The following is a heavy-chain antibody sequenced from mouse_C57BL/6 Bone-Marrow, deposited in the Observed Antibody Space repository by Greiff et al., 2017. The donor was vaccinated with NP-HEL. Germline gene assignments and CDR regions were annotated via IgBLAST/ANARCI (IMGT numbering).Heavy chain of an antibody. V-gene: IGHV1-4*01. Sequence: QVQLQQSGAELARPGASVKMSCKASGYTFTSYTMHWVKQRPGQGLEWIGYINPSSGYIKYNQKFKDKATLTADKSSSTAYMQLSSLTSEDSAVYYCARSALRAWFAYWGQGTLVTVSA. CDR2: INPSSGYI. CDR1: GYTFTSYT. CDR3: ARSALRAWFAY. D-gene: IGHD2-4*01. J-gene: IGHJ3*01.